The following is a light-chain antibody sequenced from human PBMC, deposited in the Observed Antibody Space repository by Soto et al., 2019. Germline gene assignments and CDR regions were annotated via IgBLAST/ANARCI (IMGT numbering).Light chain of an antibody. J-gene: IGLJ1*01. CDR2: KVN. V-gene: IGLV2-23*02. CDR1: SSDVGHPYNY. CDR3: CSAGGSPTYV. Sequence: SVLTQPASVSGSPGQSITISYTGTSSDVGHPYNYVSWYQQHPGKAPKLLIFKVNKRPSGGSNRFSGSKSGNTASLTIYGRKVEDEAAYYCCSAGGSPTYVFRPGTTVTVL.